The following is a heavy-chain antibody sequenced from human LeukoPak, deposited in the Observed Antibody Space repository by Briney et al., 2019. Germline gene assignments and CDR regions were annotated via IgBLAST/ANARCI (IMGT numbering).Heavy chain of an antibody. CDR2: IRYDGSNK. CDR3: AQTLSHDYGDYDAFDI. J-gene: IGHJ3*02. V-gene: IGHV3-30*02. D-gene: IGHD4-17*01. Sequence: GASLRLSCAASGFTFSSYGMHWVRQAPGKGLEWVAFIRYDGSNKYYADSVKGRFTISRDNSKNTLYLQMNSLRAEDTAVYYCAQTLSHDYGDYDAFDIWGQGTMVTVSS. CDR1: GFTFSSYG.